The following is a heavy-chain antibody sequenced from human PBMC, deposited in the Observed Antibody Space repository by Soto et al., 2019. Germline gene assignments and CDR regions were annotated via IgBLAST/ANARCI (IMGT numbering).Heavy chain of an antibody. J-gene: IGHJ4*02. D-gene: IGHD6-19*01. CDR3: ARRLTSTVSALGY. V-gene: IGHV3-30-3*01. CDR1: GLTFSSYA. Sequence: QVHLVESGGGVVQPGKSLRLSCTASGLTFSSYAVHWVRQAPGKGLEWVSVISGDEGNKYFAESVRGRFLISRDNSKNTVYLQMNSLRHEDTAVYFCARRLTSTVSALGYWGQGTLVTVSS. CDR2: ISGDEGNK.